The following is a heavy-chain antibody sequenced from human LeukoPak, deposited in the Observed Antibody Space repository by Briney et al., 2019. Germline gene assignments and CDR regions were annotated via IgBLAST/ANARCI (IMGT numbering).Heavy chain of an antibody. J-gene: IGHJ6*02. CDR2: INPSGGST. V-gene: IGHV1-46*01. CDR3: ARERTKYQLLYYYYGMDV. CDR1: GGTFSSYA. D-gene: IGHD2-2*01. Sequence: ASVKVSCKASGGTFSSYAISWVRQAPGQGLEWMGIINPSGGSTSYAQKFQGRVTMTRDTSTSTVYMELSSLRSEDTAVYYCARERTKYQLLYYYYGMDVWGQGTTVTVSS.